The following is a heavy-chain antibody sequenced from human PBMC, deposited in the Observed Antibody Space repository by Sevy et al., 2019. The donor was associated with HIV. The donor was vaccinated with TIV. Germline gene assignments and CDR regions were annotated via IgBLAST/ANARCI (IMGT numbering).Heavy chain of an antibody. D-gene: IGHD3-22*01. Sequence: GGSLRLSCAVSGFSFDSYGMTWVRQAPGKGLEWVSGISGSGTRTYYADSVKGRFIISRDNSKNTLYLQMNSRRSEDTAIYDCAKGGGGHYDPDEIGYYFYYYNMDVWGKGTTVTVSS. V-gene: IGHV3-23*01. J-gene: IGHJ6*03. CDR1: GFSFDSYG. CDR3: AKGGGGHYDPDEIGYYFYYYNMDV. CDR2: ISGSGTRT.